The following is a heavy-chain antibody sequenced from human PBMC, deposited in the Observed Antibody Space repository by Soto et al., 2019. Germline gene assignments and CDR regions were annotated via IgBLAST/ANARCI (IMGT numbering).Heavy chain of an antibody. Sequence: SLRLSCAASGFTFSTYGMHWVRQPPGKGLEWVAVISSDGKSEHYADPVKGRFSISRDNSKNTLSLQMNSLRVEDTAVYYCAKTITTYSGDSRGRGALVDYWGQGTLVTSPQ. CDR2: ISSDGKSE. V-gene: IGHV3-30*18. CDR1: GFTFSTYG. D-gene: IGHD3-22*01. J-gene: IGHJ4*02. CDR3: AKTITTYSGDSRGRGALVDY.